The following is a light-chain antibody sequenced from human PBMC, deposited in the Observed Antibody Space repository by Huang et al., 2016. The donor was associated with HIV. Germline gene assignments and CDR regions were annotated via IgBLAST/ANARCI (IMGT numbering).Light chain of an antibody. CDR1: QSVTGN. V-gene: IGKV3-15*01. CDR3: QQYNKWPRT. Sequence: EIVMTQSPATLSVSPGERATLSCRASQSVTGNLAWYQHKPGQPPRLLIYGASTRAAGAAARFNASGSGTDFTLTINSLQSEDFAVYYCQQYNKWPRTFGPGTKVDVK. CDR2: GAS. J-gene: IGKJ3*01.